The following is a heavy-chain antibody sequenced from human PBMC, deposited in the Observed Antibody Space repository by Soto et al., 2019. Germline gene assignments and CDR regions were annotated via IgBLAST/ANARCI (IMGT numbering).Heavy chain of an antibody. CDR1: RFAFSTYE. D-gene: IGHD6-13*01. J-gene: IGHJ6*02. CDR2: ISSSGTTI. Sequence: EVQLVESGGGLVQPGGSLRLSCAASRFAFSTYEMNWVRQAPGKGLEWVSYISSSGTTIYYADSVKGRFTISRDNAKNVLYLHMNSLRAEDTALYYCARDISSTSRGMDVWGQGTTVIVAS. V-gene: IGHV3-48*03. CDR3: ARDISSTSRGMDV.